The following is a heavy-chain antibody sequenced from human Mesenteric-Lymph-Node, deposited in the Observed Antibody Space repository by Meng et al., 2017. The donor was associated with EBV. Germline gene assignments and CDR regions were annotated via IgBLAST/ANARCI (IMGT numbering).Heavy chain of an antibody. J-gene: IGHJ4*02. Sequence: HLQDPGPGRVRPSEPLSLPCTVSGASISNTIYYWGWIRQPPGKGLEWIGTMFYSGSTYYNSSLKSRLTMSVDTSKNHFSLKVRSVTAADTAVYYCARGDLGETYFDYWGQGTLVTVSS. CDR2: MFYSGST. CDR1: GASISNTIYY. CDR3: ARGDLGETYFDY. D-gene: IGHD2-21*02. V-gene: IGHV4-39*07.